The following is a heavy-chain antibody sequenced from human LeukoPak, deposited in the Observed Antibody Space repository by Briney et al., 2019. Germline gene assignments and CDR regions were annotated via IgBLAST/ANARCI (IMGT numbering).Heavy chain of an antibody. Sequence: SETLSLTCTVSGGSISSSSYYWGWIRQPPGKGLEWIGSIYYSGSTYYNPSLKSRVTMSIDTSKNQFSLKLSSVTAADTAIYYCARDAKYYFGSRTYFFFEYWGQGTLLTVSS. CDR1: GGSISSSSYY. D-gene: IGHD3-10*01. V-gene: IGHV4-39*07. J-gene: IGHJ4*02. CDR3: ARDAKYYFGSRTYFFFEY. CDR2: IYYSGST.